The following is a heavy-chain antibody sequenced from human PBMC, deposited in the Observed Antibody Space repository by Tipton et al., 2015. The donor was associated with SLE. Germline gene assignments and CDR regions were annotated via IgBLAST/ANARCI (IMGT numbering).Heavy chain of an antibody. CDR1: GGSVSSTNYY. CDR2: IYSSGTT. V-gene: IGHV4-61*02. J-gene: IGHJ4*02. D-gene: IGHD3-22*01. Sequence: LRLSCTVSGGSVSSTNYYWSWIRQPAGRGLEWIGRIYSSGTTNYNPSLKSRLSISIDTSNNQFSLKLNSVTVADTAVYYCARHDYDSNGYYQHYFDYWGQGTLVTVSS. CDR3: ARHDYDSNGYYQHYFDY.